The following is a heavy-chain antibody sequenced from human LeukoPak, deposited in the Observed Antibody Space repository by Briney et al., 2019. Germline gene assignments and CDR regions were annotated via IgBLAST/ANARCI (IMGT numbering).Heavy chain of an antibody. CDR2: ISAYNGNT. D-gene: IGHD3-22*01. CDR3: ARVGGGYYDRSAPSARDWFDP. Sequence: ASVKVSCKASGYTFTSYGISWVRQAPGQGLEWMGWISAYNGNTNYAQKLQGRVTMTTDTSTSTAYMELRSLRSDDTAVYYCARVGGGYYDRSAPSARDWFDPWGQGTLVTVSS. CDR1: GYTFTSYG. J-gene: IGHJ5*02. V-gene: IGHV1-18*01.